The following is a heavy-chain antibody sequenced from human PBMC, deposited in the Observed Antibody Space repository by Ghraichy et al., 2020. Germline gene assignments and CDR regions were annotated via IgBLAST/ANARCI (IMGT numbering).Heavy chain of an antibody. V-gene: IGHV3-23*01. CDR3: ARQGSGGGLAAHPFDY. D-gene: IGHD2-15*01. J-gene: IGHJ4*02. CDR1: GFTFTNYA. CDR2: ISPDGNYI. Sequence: LSLTCAVSGFTFTNYAMTWVRQAPGKGLEWVSSISPDGNYIYYVDSVKGRFTASRDNSRNTFYLQMNSLRAEDTALYYCARQGSGGGLAAHPFDYWGQGTLVTVSS.